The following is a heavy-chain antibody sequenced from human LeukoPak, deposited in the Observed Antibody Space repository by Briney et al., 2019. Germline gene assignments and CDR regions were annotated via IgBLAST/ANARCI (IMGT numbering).Heavy chain of an antibody. CDR3: ATVRFGQGVY. Sequence: TSETLSLTCTVSGDSISRSIYYWGWIRQPPGKGLEWIGSIYYSGSTFFNPSLESRATISVDTSKNQFSLRLTSVTAADTAVYSCATVRFGQGVYWGQGTLVTVSS. V-gene: IGHV4-39*01. D-gene: IGHD3-10*01. J-gene: IGHJ4*02. CDR2: IYYSGST. CDR1: GDSISRSIYY.